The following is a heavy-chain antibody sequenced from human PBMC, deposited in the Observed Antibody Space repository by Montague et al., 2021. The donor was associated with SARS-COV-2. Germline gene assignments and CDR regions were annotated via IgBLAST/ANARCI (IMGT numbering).Heavy chain of an antibody. CDR1: GASISLNSHS. CDR2: VHNTGNS. Sequence: SETLSLTCTVSGASISLNSHSWGWLRQPPGRRLEWITTVHNTGNSYHNSSLQSRVTISRDTSQRQVSLRLNSMTTADTAVYYCARLPTGFPNWFDTWGQGILVTVSS. V-gene: IGHV4-39*01. D-gene: IGHD3-9*01. CDR3: ARLPTGFPNWFDT. J-gene: IGHJ5*02.